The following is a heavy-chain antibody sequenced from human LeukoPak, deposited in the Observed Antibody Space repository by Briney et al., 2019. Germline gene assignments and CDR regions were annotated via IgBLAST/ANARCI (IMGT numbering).Heavy chain of an antibody. J-gene: IGHJ4*02. CDR3: ARLKKPDGSGSYSQY. CDR1: GSRFTSYW. CDR2: IYPGDSAT. V-gene: IGHV5-51*01. D-gene: IGHD3-10*01. Sequence: GASLKISCKGSGSRFTSYWIGWVRQMPGKGLEWMGIIYPGDSATRYSPSFQGQVTISADKSISTAYLQWSSLKASDTAMYYCARLKKPDGSGSYSQYWGQGTLVTVSS.